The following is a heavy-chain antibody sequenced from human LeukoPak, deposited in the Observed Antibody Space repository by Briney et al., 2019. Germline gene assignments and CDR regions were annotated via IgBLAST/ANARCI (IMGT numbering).Heavy chain of an antibody. CDR2: MNPNSGNT. V-gene: IGHV1-8*03. D-gene: IGHD3-10*01. Sequence: ASVKVSCKASGYTFTSYDINWVGQATGQGVEWRGWMNPNSGNTGYAQKFQGRVTITRNTSISTAYMELSSLRSEDTAVYYCARGRYGSGTYRFDYWGQGTLVTVSS. J-gene: IGHJ4*02. CDR3: ARGRYGSGTYRFDY. CDR1: GYTFTSYD.